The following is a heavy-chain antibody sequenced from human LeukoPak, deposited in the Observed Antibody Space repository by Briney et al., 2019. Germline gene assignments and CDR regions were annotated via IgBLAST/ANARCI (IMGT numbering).Heavy chain of an antibody. CDR3: ARGSDLFGY. J-gene: IGHJ4*02. D-gene: IGHD2-21*01. V-gene: IGHV4-34*01. Sequence: SETLSLTCAVYGGSFSGYYWSWIRQPPGKGLEWIGEINHSGSTNYNPSLKSRVTTSVDTSKNQFSLKLSSVTAADTAVYYCARGSDLFGYWGQGTLVTVSS. CDR2: INHSGST. CDR1: GGSFSGYY.